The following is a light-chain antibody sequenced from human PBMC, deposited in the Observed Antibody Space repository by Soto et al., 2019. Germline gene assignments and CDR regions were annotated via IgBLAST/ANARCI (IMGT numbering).Light chain of an antibody. CDR2: DAS. Sequence: DTVLTQSLGTLSLSPGERATHSCTASQSVAGSYLAWYRQRPGQASRLLIYDASNRATGIPDRISGSGSGTDFTLTISGLQPEDFAVYYCQAYGSSRTFGQGPKVDIK. CDR3: QAYGSSRT. CDR1: QSVAGSY. V-gene: IGKV3-20*01. J-gene: IGKJ1*01.